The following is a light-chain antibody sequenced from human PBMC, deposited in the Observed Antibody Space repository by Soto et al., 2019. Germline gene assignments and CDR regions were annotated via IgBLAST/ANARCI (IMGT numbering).Light chain of an antibody. CDR3: SSYTSNNSLL. CDR2: EVS. V-gene: IGLV2-14*01. CDR1: SSDVGGYNY. J-gene: IGLJ2*01. Sequence: QSALTQPASVSGSPGQSITISCNGTSSDVGGYNYVSWYQQHPGKAPKLMIFEVSNRHSGVSNRFSGSKSGNTTTLTISGLQAEDEADYYCSSYTSNNSLLFGGGTKLTVL.